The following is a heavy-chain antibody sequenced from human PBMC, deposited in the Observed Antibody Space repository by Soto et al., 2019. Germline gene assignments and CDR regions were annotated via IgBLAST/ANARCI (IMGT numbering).Heavy chain of an antibody. D-gene: IGHD3-10*01. J-gene: IGHJ4*02. CDR2: INHSGST. V-gene: IGHV4-34*01. CDR1: GGSFSGYY. CDR3: ARGSPLPQAMVRGVIFDY. Sequence: SETLSLTCAVYGGSFSGYYWSWIRQPPGKGLEWIGEINHSGSTNYNPSLKSRVTISVDTSKNQFSLKLSSVTAADTAVYYCARGSPLPQAMVRGVIFDYWGQGTLVTVSS.